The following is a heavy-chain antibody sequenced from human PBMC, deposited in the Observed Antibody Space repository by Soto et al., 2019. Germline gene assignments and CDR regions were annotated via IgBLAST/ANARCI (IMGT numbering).Heavy chain of an antibody. V-gene: IGHV3-23*01. Sequence: EVQLLESGGAFVQPGGSLRLSCAASGFTFNSYAMNWVRQAPGKGLEWVSGISATGGSTYYAASVRGRFGISRDNSKNTLDLQMNSLRAEDTAVYYCARSLDVFLWLGELLSLGFDSWGQGTLVTASS. CDR1: GFTFNSYA. CDR2: ISATGGST. J-gene: IGHJ4*02. D-gene: IGHD3-10*01. CDR3: ARSLDVFLWLGELLSLGFDS.